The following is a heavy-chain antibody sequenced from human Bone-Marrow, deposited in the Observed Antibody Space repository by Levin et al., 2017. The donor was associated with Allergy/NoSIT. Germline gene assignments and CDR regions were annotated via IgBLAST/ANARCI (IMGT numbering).Heavy chain of an antibody. D-gene: IGHD2-15*01. J-gene: IGHJ4*02. CDR2: IYLDDDE. CDR3: AHRSCSGGTCSHFDY. CDR1: GFSLNTNEVG. V-gene: IGHV2-5*02. Sequence: SGPTLVKPTQTLTLTCSFSGFSLNTNEVGVGWIRQPPGKALEWLALIYLDDDERYSPSLKNRLTITKDTSKNQVVLTMTNMDPFDTATYFCAHRSCSGGTCSHFDYWGQGTLVTVSS.